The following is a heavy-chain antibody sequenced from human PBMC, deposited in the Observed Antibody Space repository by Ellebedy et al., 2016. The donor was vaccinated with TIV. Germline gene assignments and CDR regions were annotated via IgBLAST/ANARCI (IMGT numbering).Heavy chain of an antibody. CDR3: ARHYLRGYSYGYIDY. D-gene: IGHD5-18*01. J-gene: IGHJ4*02. CDR1: GYSFTSYW. Sequence: GESLKISXKGSGYSFTSYWIGWVRQMPGKGLEWMGIIYPGDSDTRYSPSFQGQVTISADKSISTAYLQWSSLKASDTAMYYCARHYLRGYSYGYIDYWGQGTLVTVSS. V-gene: IGHV5-51*01. CDR2: IYPGDSDT.